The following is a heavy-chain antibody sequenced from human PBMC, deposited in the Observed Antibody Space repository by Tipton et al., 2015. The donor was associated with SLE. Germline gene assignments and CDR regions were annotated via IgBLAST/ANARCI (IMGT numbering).Heavy chain of an antibody. CDR1: GYTFTSYA. CDR2: INAGNGNT. V-gene: IGHV1-3*01. Sequence: QVQLVQSGAEVKKPGASVKVSCKASGYTFTSYAMHWVRQAPGQRLEWMGWINAGNGNTKYSQKFQGRVTITRDTSASTAYMELSGRRSEDAVVYYWAGPPPAAPPLDWSGGDVWGQGTTAPVPS. J-gene: IGHJ6*02. D-gene: IGHD3-9*01. CDR3: AGPPPAAPPLDWSGGDV.